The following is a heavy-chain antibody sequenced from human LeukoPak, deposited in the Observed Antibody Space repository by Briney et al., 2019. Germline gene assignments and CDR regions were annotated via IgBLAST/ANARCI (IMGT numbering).Heavy chain of an antibody. Sequence: SVKVSCKASGGTFSSYAISWVRQAPGQGLEWMGRIIPILGIANYAQKFQGRVTITADKSTSTAYMELSSLRSEDTAVYYCARIDGYNFYFDYWGQGTLVTVSS. D-gene: IGHD5-24*01. J-gene: IGHJ4*02. CDR2: IIPILGIA. CDR3: ARIDGYNFYFDY. V-gene: IGHV1-69*04. CDR1: GGTFSSYA.